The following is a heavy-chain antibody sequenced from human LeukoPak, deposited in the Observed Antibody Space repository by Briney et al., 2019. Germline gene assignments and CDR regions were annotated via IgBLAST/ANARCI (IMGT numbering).Heavy chain of an antibody. J-gene: IGHJ5*02. CDR2: TYYRSKWFY. CDR1: GDSVSNTGAG. V-gene: IGHV6-1*01. D-gene: IGHD1-1*01. Sequence: SQTLSLTCALSGDSVSNTGAGWNWIRQSPSSGFEWLGRTYYRSKWFYDYAVSVKSRIIISPDTSKNQFSLQLNSMTPEDTAMYYCTRDPPNDQSYDLWGQGTLVTVSS. CDR3: TRDPPNDQSYDL.